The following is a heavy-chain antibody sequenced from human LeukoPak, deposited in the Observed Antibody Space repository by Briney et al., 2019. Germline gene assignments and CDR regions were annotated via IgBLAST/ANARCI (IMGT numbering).Heavy chain of an antibody. CDR3: ARGYVNWDAFDI. CDR2: IVVGSGDT. V-gene: IGHV1-58*01. J-gene: IGHJ3*02. CDR1: AFTFTSSA. Sequence: SVKVSCKASAFTFTSSAVQWVRQARGQRLEWVGWIVVGSGDTNYAQKFQERVTISRDMSTSTAYMELSSLRSEDTAVYYCARGYVNWDAFDIWGQGTMVTVSS. D-gene: IGHD1-1*01.